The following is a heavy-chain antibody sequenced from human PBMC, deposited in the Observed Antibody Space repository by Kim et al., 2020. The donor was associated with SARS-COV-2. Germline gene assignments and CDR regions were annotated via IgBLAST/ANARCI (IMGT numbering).Heavy chain of an antibody. CDR1: GFTVSSNY. J-gene: IGHJ4*02. V-gene: IGHV3-66*01. CDR3: ATTIAAAGVV. Sequence: GGSLRLFCAASGFTVSSNYMSWLCQAPGKGLEWLSVIYSGDKTYYVESVKGRLTISRDNSKNTLYLQMSSLRVEDTAVYYCATTIAAAGVVWGQGTLVT. CDR2: IYSGDKT. D-gene: IGHD6-13*01.